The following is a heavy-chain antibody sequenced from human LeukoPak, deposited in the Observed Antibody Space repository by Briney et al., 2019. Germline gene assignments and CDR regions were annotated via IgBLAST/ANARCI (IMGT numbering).Heavy chain of an antibody. CDR1: GFTFSSYG. V-gene: IGHV3-33*01. J-gene: IGHJ4*02. Sequence: GRSLRLSCAASGFTFSSYGMHWVRQAPGKGLEWAAVIWYDGSNKYYADSVKGRFTISRDNSKNTLYLQMNSLRAEDTALYYCARGASSGYRIDYWGQGTLVTVSS. D-gene: IGHD5-18*01. CDR3: ARGASSGYRIDY. CDR2: IWYDGSNK.